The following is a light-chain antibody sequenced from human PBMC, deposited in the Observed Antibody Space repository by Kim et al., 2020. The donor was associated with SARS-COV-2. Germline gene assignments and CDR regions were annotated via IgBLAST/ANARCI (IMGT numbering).Light chain of an antibody. CDR1: QDISNY. CDR2: AAS. CDR3: QQYKSYPIT. J-gene: IGKJ5*01. Sequence: DIQMTQSPSSVSASVGDRVTISCRASQDISNYLGWLQQKPGQAPKSLIYAASSLQSGVPSKFSGSGSGTDFTLTISSLQPEDFATYYCQQYKSYPITFGQGTRLEIK. V-gene: IGKV1-16*02.